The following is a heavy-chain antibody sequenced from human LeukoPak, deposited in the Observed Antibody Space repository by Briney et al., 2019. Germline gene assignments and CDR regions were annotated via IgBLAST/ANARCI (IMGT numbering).Heavy chain of an antibody. J-gene: IGHJ4*02. CDR3: AKDRGGATRYFDY. CDR1: GFTFSSYG. CDR2: ISYDGSNK. V-gene: IGHV3-30*18. Sequence: GGSLRLSCAASGFTFSSYGMHWVRQAPGKGLEWVAVISYDGSNKYYADSVKGRFTISRDNSKNTLYLQMNSLRAEDTAVYYCAKDRGGATRYFDYWGQGTLVTVSS. D-gene: IGHD1-26*01.